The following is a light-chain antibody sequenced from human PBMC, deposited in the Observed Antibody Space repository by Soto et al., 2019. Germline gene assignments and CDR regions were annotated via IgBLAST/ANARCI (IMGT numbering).Light chain of an antibody. V-gene: IGKV3-20*01. CDR3: QQYGTSPQT. J-gene: IGKJ1*01. CDR1: QSVTSSS. CDR2: DTS. Sequence: EIVFTQSPGTLSLSPGERATLSCRASQSVTSSSLAWYQQKPGQAPGLLIYDTSTRASGVPDRFSGSGSGTEFTLTISRLEPEDFAVYYCQQYGTSPQTFGQGTKVDIK.